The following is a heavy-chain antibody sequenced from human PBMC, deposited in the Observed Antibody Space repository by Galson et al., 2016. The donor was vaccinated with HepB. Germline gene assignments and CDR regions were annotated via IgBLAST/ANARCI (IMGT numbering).Heavy chain of an antibody. CDR3: TTPLGTTSSH. Sequence: SLRLSCAVSGFPFSNAWMSWVRQAPGKGLEWVGRIRSKPDGGTTDYAAPVKGRFTISRDDSKNTLYLEMSSLKIEDTAVYYCTTPLGTTSSHWGQGTLVTVSS. J-gene: IGHJ4*02. CDR2: IRSKPDGGTT. D-gene: IGHD1-1*01. V-gene: IGHV3-15*01. CDR1: GFPFSNAW.